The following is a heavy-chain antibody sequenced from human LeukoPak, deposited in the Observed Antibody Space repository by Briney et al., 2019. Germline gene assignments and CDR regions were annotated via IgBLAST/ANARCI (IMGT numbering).Heavy chain of an antibody. J-gene: IGHJ4*02. V-gene: IGHV4-59*01. Sequence: SETLSLTCTVSGGSISSYYWSWIRQPPGKGLEWIGYIYYSGSTNYNPSLKSRVTISVDTSKNQFPLKLSSVTAADTAVYYCARSRGREMATIIRYWGQGTLVTVSS. D-gene: IGHD5-24*01. CDR1: GGSISSYY. CDR3: ARSRGREMATIIRY. CDR2: IYYSGST.